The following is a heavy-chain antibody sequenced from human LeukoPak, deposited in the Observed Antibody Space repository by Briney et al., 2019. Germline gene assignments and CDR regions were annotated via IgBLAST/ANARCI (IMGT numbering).Heavy chain of an antibody. CDR3: AKGSYYYDSADYFDY. CDR2: LSGSGGNT. CDR1: GFTFGDYA. J-gene: IGHJ4*02. V-gene: IGHV3-23*01. D-gene: IGHD3-22*01. Sequence: PGGSLRLSCAASGFTFGDYAMHWVRQAPGKGLEWVSTLSGSGGNTYYADSVKGRVTISRDNSKNTLYLQMNSLRAEDTAVYHCAKGSYYYDSADYFDYWGQGILVTVSS.